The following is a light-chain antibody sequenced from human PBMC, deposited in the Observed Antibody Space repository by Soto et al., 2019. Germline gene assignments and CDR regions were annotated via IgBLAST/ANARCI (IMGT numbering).Light chain of an antibody. V-gene: IGKV3-20*01. CDR1: QSVRNNY. J-gene: IGKJ2*01. Sequence: IVLTQSPGTLSMSPGEGATLSCRASQSVRNNYLAWYQQKPGQAPRLLISGASSRATGVPDRFSGSGSGTDFTLTISRLESEDFAVYYCQRYGSSPPHTFGQGTRLEIK. CDR3: QRYGSSPPHT. CDR2: GAS.